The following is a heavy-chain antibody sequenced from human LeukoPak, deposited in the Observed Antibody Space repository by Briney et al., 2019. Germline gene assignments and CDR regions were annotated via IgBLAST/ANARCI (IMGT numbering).Heavy chain of an antibody. J-gene: IGHJ4*02. CDR2: TYYSEST. Sequence: SETLSFTGTVSGGSISSSSYYWGWIRQPPGKGLEWIGSTYYSESTYNNPSLNSRVTTSVDTSNNQFSLKLSSVTAADTAVYYCASLPVDARTPDDYWGQGTLVTVSS. V-gene: IGHV4-39*01. CDR3: ASLPVDARTPDDY. CDR1: GGSISSSSYY. D-gene: IGHD2-15*01.